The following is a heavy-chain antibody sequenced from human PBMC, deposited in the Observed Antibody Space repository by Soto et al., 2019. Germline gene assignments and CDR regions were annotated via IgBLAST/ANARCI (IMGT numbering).Heavy chain of an antibody. D-gene: IGHD4-17*01. CDR1: GFTFSSYA. CDR3: ANPTPDYGEPFDY. J-gene: IGHJ4*02. CDR2: ISGSGGST. Sequence: GGSLRLCCAASGFTFSSYAMSLVLQAPGKGLEWVSAISGSGGSTYYADSVKGRFTISRDNSKNTLYLQMNSLRAEDTAVYYCANPTPDYGEPFDYWGQGTLVTVSS. V-gene: IGHV3-23*01.